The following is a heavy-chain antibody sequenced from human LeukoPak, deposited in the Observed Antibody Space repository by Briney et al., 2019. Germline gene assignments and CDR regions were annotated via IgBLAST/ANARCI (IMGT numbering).Heavy chain of an antibody. CDR2: ISGSGGST. CDR1: GFTFSSYA. CDR3: AKDGVSGIAARFDY. J-gene: IGHJ4*02. V-gene: IGHV3-23*01. D-gene: IGHD6-6*01. Sequence: GGSLRLSCAASGFTFSSYAMSWVRQAPGKGLEWVSGISGSGGSTYYADSVKGRFTTSRDNSKNTLYLQMNSLRAEDTAVYYCAKDGVSGIAARFDYWGQGTLVTVSS.